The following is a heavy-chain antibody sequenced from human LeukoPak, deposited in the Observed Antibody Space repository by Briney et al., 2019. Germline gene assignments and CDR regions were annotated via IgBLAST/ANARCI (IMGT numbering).Heavy chain of an antibody. Sequence: GGSLRLSCAASGLTFSSYWMHWVRQALGKGLVWVSGINIDGSTTNYADSVKGRFTISRDNAKNTLYLQMNSLRVEDTAIYYCARAREGCSGGTCYVDHWGQGTLVTVSS. J-gene: IGHJ4*02. CDR2: INIDGSTT. V-gene: IGHV3-74*01. CDR3: ARAREGCSGGTCYVDH. D-gene: IGHD2-15*01. CDR1: GLTFSSYW.